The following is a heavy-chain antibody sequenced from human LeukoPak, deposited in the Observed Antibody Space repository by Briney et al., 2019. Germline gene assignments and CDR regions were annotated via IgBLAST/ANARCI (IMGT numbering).Heavy chain of an antibody. D-gene: IGHD4-11*01. V-gene: IGHV3-49*02. Sequence: GGSLRLSCAASGFTFRRYWMSWVRQAPGKGLEWVGFIRSKAFGATTEYAASVKGRFTVSRDDSKSIAYLQMNSLKTEDTAVYYCTRGPPGLTVTYFQHWGQGTLVTVSS. J-gene: IGHJ1*01. CDR1: GFTFRRYW. CDR3: TRGPPGLTVTYFQH. CDR2: IRSKAFGATT.